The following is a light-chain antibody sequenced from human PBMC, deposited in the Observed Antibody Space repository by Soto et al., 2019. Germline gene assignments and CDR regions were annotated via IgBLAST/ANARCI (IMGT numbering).Light chain of an antibody. CDR2: ATS. CDR3: QQYHNWPPLT. V-gene: IGKV3-15*01. CDR1: QSVYSS. Sequence: EIVMTQSPATLSVSPGERVTLSCRASQSVYSSLSWYQQKRGQAPRLLIYATSSRAPDVPARFTASGSGTDFTFTITSLQSEAYAVYFCQQYHNWPPLTFGQGTRLEI. J-gene: IGKJ5*01.